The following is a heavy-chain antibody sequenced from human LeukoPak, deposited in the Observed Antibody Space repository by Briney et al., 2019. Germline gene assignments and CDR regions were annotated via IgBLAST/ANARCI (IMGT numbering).Heavy chain of an antibody. J-gene: IGHJ4*02. V-gene: IGHV3-30*04. CDR2: ISYDGSNK. D-gene: IGHD6-13*01. Sequence: GGSLRLSCAASGFTFSSYAMHWVRQAPGKGLEWVAVISYDGSNKYYADSVKGRFTISRDNSKNTLYLQMNSLRAEDTAVYYCARDSAAAGLHFDYWGQGTLVTVSS. CDR3: ARDSAAAGLHFDY. CDR1: GFTFSSYA.